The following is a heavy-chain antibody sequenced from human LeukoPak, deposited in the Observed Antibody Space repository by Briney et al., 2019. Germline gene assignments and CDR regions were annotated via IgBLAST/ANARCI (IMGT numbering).Heavy chain of an antibody. CDR1: GGSVSSGSYY. Sequence: SETLSLTCSVSGGSVSSGSYYWSWIRQPPGKGLEWIGDIYYSGSTNYNPSLKSRVSISVDTSKNQFSLKLSSVTAADTAVYYCARLDYYYFDYWGQGTLVTVSS. V-gene: IGHV4-61*01. CDR2: IYYSGST. J-gene: IGHJ4*02. CDR3: ARLDYYYFDY. D-gene: IGHD2/OR15-2a*01.